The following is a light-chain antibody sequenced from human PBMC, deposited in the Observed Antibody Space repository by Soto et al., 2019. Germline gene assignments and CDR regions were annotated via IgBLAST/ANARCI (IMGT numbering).Light chain of an antibody. J-gene: IGLJ2*01. CDR1: SSNIGTNF. Sequence: QSVLTQPPSVSAAPGQQVTISCSGSSSNIGTNFVSWYQQVPGSAPKLLCYDNNKRPSGIPDRFSASKSGTSATLGITGLQTGDEAYYYCATWDHSLSAGIFGGGTQLTVL. V-gene: IGLV1-51*01. CDR3: ATWDHSLSAGI. CDR2: DNN.